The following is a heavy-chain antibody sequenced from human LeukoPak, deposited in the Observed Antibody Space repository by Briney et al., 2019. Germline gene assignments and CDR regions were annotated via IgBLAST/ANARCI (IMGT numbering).Heavy chain of an antibody. CDR2: ITGTT. V-gene: IGHV3-23*01. CDR1: GFTFSSYA. CDR3: AKDRGPVEAFFDY. D-gene: IGHD3-10*01. J-gene: IGHJ4*02. Sequence: GGSLRLSCAASGFTFSSYAMSWVRQAPGKGLQWVSTITGTTHYADSVKGRFTISRDNSKNTLYLQMNSLRAEDTAVYYCAKDRGPVEAFFDYWGQGTLVTVSS.